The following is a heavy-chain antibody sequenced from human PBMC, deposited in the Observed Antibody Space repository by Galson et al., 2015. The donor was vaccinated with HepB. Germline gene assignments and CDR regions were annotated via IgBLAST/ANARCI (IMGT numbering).Heavy chain of an antibody. J-gene: IGHJ4*02. CDR1: GFTFSSYG. D-gene: IGHD4-11*01. CDR3: AKDYSNLRAHFDY. CDR2: ISYDGSNK. Sequence: SLRLSCAASGFTFSSYGMHWVRQAPGKGLEWVAVISYDGSNKYYADSVKGRFTISRDNSKNTLYLQMNSLRAEDTAVYYCAKDYSNLRAHFDYWGQGTLVTVSS. V-gene: IGHV3-30*18.